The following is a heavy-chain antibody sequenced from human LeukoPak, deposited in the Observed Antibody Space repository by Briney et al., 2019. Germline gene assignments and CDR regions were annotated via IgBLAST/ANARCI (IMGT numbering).Heavy chain of an antibody. J-gene: IGHJ6*02. D-gene: IGHD5-18*01. CDR1: GYTFTSTE. CDR2: MNPNSGDT. V-gene: IGHV1-8*01. CDR3: ARAPRQLSYYYGVDV. Sequence: ASVKVSCKASGYTFTSTEIMWVRQATGQGLEWMGWMNPNSGDTGYAQKFQGRVTMTRDTSTSTAYMELSRQRFEDTAVYYCARAPRQLSYYYGVDVWGQGTTVTVSS.